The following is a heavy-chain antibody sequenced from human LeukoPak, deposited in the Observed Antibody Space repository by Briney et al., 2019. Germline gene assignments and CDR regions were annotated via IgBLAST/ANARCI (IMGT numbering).Heavy chain of an antibody. V-gene: IGHV1-69*01. CDR3: ARDLGGSTPFQH. D-gene: IGHD1-26*01. Sequence: ASVKVSCKASGGTFSSYAISWVRQAPGQGLEWMGGIIPIFGTANYTQKFQGRVTITADESTSTAYMELSSLRSEDTAVYYCARDLGGSTPFQHWGQGTLVTVSS. J-gene: IGHJ1*01. CDR1: GGTFSSYA. CDR2: IIPIFGTA.